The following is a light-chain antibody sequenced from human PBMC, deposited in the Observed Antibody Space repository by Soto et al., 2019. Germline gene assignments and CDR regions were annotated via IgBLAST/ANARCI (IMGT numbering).Light chain of an antibody. CDR3: QQYSSSRFT. CDR1: QAVGSSY. CDR2: GAS. Sequence: EIVLTQSPGTLSLSPGERATLSCRASQAVGSSYLAWYQQKAGQTPRLLIYGASTRATGIPDRFSGSGSGTDFTLTISGVEPEDFAVYYCQQYSSSRFTFGPGTRVDIK. J-gene: IGKJ3*01. V-gene: IGKV3-20*01.